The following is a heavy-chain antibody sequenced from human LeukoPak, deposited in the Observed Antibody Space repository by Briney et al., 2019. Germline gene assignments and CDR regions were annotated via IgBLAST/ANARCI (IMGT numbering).Heavy chain of an antibody. CDR3: ARGGVTSGGLDY. D-gene: IGHD2-8*01. CDR2: INPSGGTT. J-gene: IGHJ4*02. CDR1: GYTFTSYH. V-gene: IGHV1-46*01. Sequence: RASVKVSCKASGYTFTSYHMHWVRQAPGQGLEWMGIINPSGGTTNYAQKFRGRVTMTRDMSTSTVYMELRSLRSDDTAVYYCARGGVTSGGLDYWGQGTLVTVSS.